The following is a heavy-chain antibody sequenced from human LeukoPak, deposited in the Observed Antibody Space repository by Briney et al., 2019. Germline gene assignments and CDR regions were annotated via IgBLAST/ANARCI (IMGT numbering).Heavy chain of an antibody. V-gene: IGHV5-51*01. J-gene: IGHJ4*02. CDR2: IYPGDSDT. CDR3: ARGGDFWSGYYKTDY. Sequence: GESLKISCKGSGYSFTSYWIGWMRQMSGKGLEWMGIIYPGDSDTRYSPSFQGQVTISADKSISTAYLQWSSLKASDTAMYYCARGGDFWSGYYKTDYWGQGTLVTVSS. D-gene: IGHD3-3*01. CDR1: GYSFTSYW.